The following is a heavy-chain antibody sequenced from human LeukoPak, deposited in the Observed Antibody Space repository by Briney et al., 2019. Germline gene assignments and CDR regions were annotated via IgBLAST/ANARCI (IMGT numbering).Heavy chain of an antibody. V-gene: IGHV4-39*07. CDR1: GGSISSSSYY. J-gene: IGHJ4*02. CDR3: ARSELLWFGGVNSGFDY. Sequence: SETLSRTCTVSGGSISSSSYYWGWIRQPPGKGLEWIGSIYYGGSTYYNPSLKSRVTISVDTSKNQFSLKLSSVTAADSAVYYCARSELLWFGGVNSGFDYWGQGTLVTVSS. CDR2: IYYGGST. D-gene: IGHD3-10*01.